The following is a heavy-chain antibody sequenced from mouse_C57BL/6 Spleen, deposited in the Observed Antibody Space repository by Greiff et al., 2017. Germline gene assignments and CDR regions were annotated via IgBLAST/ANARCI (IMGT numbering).Heavy chain of an antibody. CDR1: GYSFTGYY. D-gene: IGHD2-5*01. V-gene: IGHV1-42*01. CDR3: ARSNGDAWFAD. CDR2: INPSTGGT. Sequence: EVQLQQSGPELVKPGASVKISCKASGYSFTGYYMNWVKQSPEKSLEWIGEINPSTGGTTYNQKFKAKATLTVDKSSSTAYMQLKSLTSEDSAVYYCARSNGDAWFADWGQGTLVTVSA. J-gene: IGHJ3*01.